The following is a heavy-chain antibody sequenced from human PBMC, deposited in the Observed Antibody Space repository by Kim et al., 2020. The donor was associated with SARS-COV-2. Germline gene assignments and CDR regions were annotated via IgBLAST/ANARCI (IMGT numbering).Heavy chain of an antibody. D-gene: IGHD3-3*01. CDR2: INPRGGST. Sequence: ASVKVSCKASGYTFTSYYMHWVRQAPGQGLEWMGIINPRGGSTSYAQKFQGRGTMTRDTSTSTVYMELSSPRSEDTAVYYLARDRITIFGVVIKSYYYGREVWGQGTTVTVSS. V-gene: IGHV1-46*01. CDR3: ARDRITIFGVVIKSYYYGREV. CDR1: GYTFTSYY. J-gene: IGHJ6*02.